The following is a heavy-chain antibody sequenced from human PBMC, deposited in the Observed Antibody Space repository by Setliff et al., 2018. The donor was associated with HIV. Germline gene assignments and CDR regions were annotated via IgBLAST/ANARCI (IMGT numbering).Heavy chain of an antibody. CDR1: GFTFSSYS. V-gene: IGHV3-21*01. D-gene: IGHD3-10*01. CDR2: ISSSSSYI. J-gene: IGHJ4*02. CDR3: ARTADPRITMVRDPDY. Sequence: KPGGSLRLSCAASGFTFSSYSMNWVRQAPGKGLEWVSSISSSSSYIYYADSVKGRFTISRDNAKNSLYLQMNSLRAEDTAVYYCARTADPRITMVRDPDYWGQGTLVTVSS.